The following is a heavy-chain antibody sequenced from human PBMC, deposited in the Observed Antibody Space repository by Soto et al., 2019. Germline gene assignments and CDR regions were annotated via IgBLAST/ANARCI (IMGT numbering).Heavy chain of an antibody. V-gene: IGHV4-34*01. CDR1: GGSFSGYY. J-gene: IGHJ5*02. D-gene: IGHD3-9*01. CDR2: INHSGST. Sequence: SETLSLTCAVYGGSFSGYYWSWIRQPPGKGLEWIGEINHSGSTNYNPSLKSRVTISVXXXXXXFXLXLXXXTAAXTAVYDCARDIRYFDWEKFDPWGQGTLVTVSS. CDR3: ARDIRYFDWEKFDP.